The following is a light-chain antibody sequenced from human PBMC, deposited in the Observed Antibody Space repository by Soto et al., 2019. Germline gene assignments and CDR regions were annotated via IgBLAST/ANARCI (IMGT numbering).Light chain of an antibody. V-gene: IGKV1-5*03. CDR3: QQFDSAPWT. CDR2: TAS. CDR1: QAIRKW. J-gene: IGKJ1*01. Sequence: DVQMTQSPSTVSASVGNRVTITCRASQAIRKWLAWYQQKPGRAPKLLIYTASSLESGVPSRFSGSGSGTEFTLTISGVQPDDFATYYCQQFDSAPWTFGLGTTVDIK.